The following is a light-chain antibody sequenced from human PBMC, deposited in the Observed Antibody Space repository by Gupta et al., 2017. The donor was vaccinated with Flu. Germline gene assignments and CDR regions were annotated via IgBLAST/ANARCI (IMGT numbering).Light chain of an antibody. J-gene: IGLJ2*01. V-gene: IGLV4-60*03. CDR3: ATWETYTRV. CDR1: SGHVRYV. Sequence: VKLTCTLGSGHVRYVIAWHQHQPGKAPRYLMKVENSGRYNKGSGVPDRFSGSSSGAARSLTISDLQSEDDSFYYCATWETYTRVFGGGTKLTVL. CDR2: VENSGRY.